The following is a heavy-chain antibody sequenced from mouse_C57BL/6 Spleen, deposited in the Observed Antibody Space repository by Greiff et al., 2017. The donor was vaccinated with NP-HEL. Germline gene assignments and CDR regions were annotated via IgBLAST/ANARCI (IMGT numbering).Heavy chain of an antibody. CDR2: IDPSDSET. V-gene: IGHV1-52*01. J-gene: IGHJ4*01. D-gene: IGHD1-1*01. Sequence: KESCKASGYTFTSYWMHWVKQRPIQGLEWIGNIDPSDSETHYNQKFKDKATLTVDESSSTAYMQLSSLTSEDSAVYYCARHGSSHYYAMDYRGQGTSVTVSS. CDR1: GYTFTSYW. CDR3: ARHGSSHYYAMDY.